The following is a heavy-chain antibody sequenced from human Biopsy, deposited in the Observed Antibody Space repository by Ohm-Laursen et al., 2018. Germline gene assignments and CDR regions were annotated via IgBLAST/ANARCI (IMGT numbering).Heavy chain of an antibody. CDR3: ARATNSTGWPYYYCYGMDV. V-gene: IGHV4-59*01. J-gene: IGHJ6*02. Sequence: GTLSLTCTVSGGSISSDYWSCIRQPPGKGLEWIGYIYYSGSTNYNPSLKSRVTISVDTSKNQFSLRLNSVTAADTAVYYCARATNSTGWPYYYCYGMDVWGQGTTVTVSS. CDR2: IYYSGST. CDR1: GGSISSDY. D-gene: IGHD2/OR15-2a*01.